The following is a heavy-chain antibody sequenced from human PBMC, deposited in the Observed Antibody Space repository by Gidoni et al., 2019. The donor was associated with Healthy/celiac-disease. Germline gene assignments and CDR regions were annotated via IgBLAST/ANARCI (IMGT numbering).Heavy chain of an antibody. V-gene: IGHV4-59*01. CDR3: ARDGGIAAARRYYFDY. D-gene: IGHD6-13*01. CDR2: IYYSGST. CDR1: GGHISSYY. Sequence: QVQLQESGPGLVKPSETLSLTCTVSGGHISSYYWRWIRQPPGKGLEWIGYIYYSGSTNYNPSLKSRVTISVDTSKNQFSLKLSSVTAADTAVYYCARDGGIAAARRYYFDYWGQGTLVTVSS. J-gene: IGHJ4*02.